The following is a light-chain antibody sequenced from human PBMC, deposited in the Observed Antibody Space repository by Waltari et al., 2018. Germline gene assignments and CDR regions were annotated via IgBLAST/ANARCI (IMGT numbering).Light chain of an antibody. CDR2: GAS. Sequence: DIQMTQSPSSLSASVGDTVTITCRASHNINIHLNWYQQKPGRAPKLLIHGASSLHTGVPSRFSGSGSGTDFTLTISSLQPEDFATYYCQQGYSTRFTFGPGTIVDMK. CDR3: QQGYSTRFT. CDR1: HNINIH. J-gene: IGKJ3*01. V-gene: IGKV1-39*01.